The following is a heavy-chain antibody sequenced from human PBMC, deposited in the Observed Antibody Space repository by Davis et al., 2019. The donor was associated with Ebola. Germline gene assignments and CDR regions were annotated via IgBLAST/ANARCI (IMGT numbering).Heavy chain of an antibody. CDR3: ARDGGSGSYYQHYGMDV. CDR1: GGSISSYY. V-gene: IGHV4-4*07. Sequence: PSETLSLTCTVSGGSISSYYWSWIRQPAGKGLEWIGRIYTSGSTNYNPSLKSRVTMSVDTSKNQFSLKLSSVTAADTAVYYCARDGGSGSYYQHYGMDVWGQGTTVTVSS. CDR2: IYTSGST. J-gene: IGHJ6*02. D-gene: IGHD3-10*01.